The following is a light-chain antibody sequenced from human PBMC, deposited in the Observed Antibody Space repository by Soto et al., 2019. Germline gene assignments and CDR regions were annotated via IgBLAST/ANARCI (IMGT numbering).Light chain of an antibody. CDR1: QSVSSSY. CDR3: QQYDSSLFT. J-gene: IGKJ3*01. V-gene: IGKV3-20*01. Sequence: EIALTQSPGTLSLSPGERATLSCRASQSVSSSYLAWYQHKPGQAPRLLIYGASSRATGIPDRFSGSGSGTDFTLTISRLEPEDFAVYYCQQYDSSLFTFGAGTKVDIK. CDR2: GAS.